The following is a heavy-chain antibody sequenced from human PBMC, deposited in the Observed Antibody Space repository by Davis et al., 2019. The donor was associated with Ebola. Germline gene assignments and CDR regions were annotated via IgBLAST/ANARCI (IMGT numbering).Heavy chain of an antibody. J-gene: IGHJ3*02. CDR1: GFTFGNYT. CDR3: AKETGNYDLWSGHDI. V-gene: IGHV3-23*01. CDR2: ISSRGDYT. Sequence: GESLKISCAASGFTFGNYTMTWVRQTPGEGLQWVSTISSRGDYTYYADSVKGRFTISRDNSKNTLSLLMNSLRAEDTAVYYCAKETGNYDLWSGHDIWGQGTMVTVSS. D-gene: IGHD3-3*01.